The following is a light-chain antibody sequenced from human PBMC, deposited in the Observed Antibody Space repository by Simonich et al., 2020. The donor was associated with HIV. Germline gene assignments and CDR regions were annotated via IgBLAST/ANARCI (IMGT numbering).Light chain of an antibody. CDR3: QQYYTTPPT. CDR2: WAS. J-gene: IGKJ1*01. CDR1: RHILYNSNNKNY. V-gene: IGKV4-1*01. Sequence: DIVMTQSPDSLAVSLGERATINCKSSRHILYNSNNKNYLAWYQQKPGQPPNLLIYWASTRESGVPDRFSASGSGTDFTLTISSLQAEDVAVYYCQQYYTTPPTFGQGTKVEIK.